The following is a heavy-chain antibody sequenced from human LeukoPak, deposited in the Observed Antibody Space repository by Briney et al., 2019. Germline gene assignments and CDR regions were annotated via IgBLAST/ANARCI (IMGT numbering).Heavy chain of an antibody. CDR3: VLAPNSNWFDF. CDR2: IHYSGSS. Sequence: SETLSLTCSASGDSISSFYWNWIRQSPGKGLEWIGNIHYSGSSNYNPSLKSRVTLSIDTSRRQFFLKLSSVTAADTAVYYCVLAPNSNWFDFWGQETLVTVSS. D-gene: IGHD2-8*01. J-gene: IGHJ4*02. V-gene: IGHV4-59*08. CDR1: GDSISSFY.